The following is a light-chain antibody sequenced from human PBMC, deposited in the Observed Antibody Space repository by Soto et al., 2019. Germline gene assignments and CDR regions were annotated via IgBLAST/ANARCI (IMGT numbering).Light chain of an antibody. CDR3: QEYDTLLT. Sequence: DIQMTQSPSSLSASVGDRVTITCQARQDIRNFLYWYQQKPGKAPKLLIYDASNLETGVPSRVSGSGSGTNFTITISSLQAEVIATYYWQEYDTLLTFGQGTKLEIK. CDR1: QDIRNF. V-gene: IGKV1-33*01. CDR2: DAS. J-gene: IGKJ2*01.